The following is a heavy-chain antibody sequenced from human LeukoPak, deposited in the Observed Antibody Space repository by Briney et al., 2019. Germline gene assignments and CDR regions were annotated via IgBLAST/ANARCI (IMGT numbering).Heavy chain of an antibody. V-gene: IGHV4-34*01. CDR3: ARHGYDFWSGYSNWFDP. CDR2: INHSGST. D-gene: IGHD3-3*01. J-gene: IGHJ5*02. Sequence: KPSETLSLTCAVYGGSFSGYYWSWIRQPPGKGLEWIGEINHSGSTNYNPSLKSRVTISVDTSKNQFSLKLSSVTAADTAVYYCARHGYDFWSGYSNWFDPWGQGTLVTVSS. CDR1: GGSFSGYY.